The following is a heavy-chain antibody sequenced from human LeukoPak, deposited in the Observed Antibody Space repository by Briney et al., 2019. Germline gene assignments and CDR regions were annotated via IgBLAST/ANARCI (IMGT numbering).Heavy chain of an antibody. CDR2: INHSGST. V-gene: IGHV4-34*01. D-gene: IGHD2-2*01. CDR3: ARVGGYCSSTSCYWYYFDY. CDR1: GGSFSGYY. Sequence: SETLSLTCAVYGGSFSGYYWSWIRQPPGKGLEWIGEINHSGSTNYNPSLKSRVTISVDTSKNQFSLKLSSVTAADTAAYYCARVGGYCSSTSCYWYYFDYWGQGTLVTVSS. J-gene: IGHJ4*02.